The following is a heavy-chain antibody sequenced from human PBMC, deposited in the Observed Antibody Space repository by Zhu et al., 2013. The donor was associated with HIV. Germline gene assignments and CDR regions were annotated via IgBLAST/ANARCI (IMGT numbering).Heavy chain of an antibody. Sequence: QVQLVQSGAELKKPGASVKVSCKASGYIFTTYYMHWVRQAPGQGLEWMGLINPRGGGTIYAQNFQGRVTMTRDTSTSRVYMELSSLTSEDTAVHYCAREVRGSGSYSFDYWGQGTLVTVSS. CDR1: GYIFTTYY. J-gene: IGHJ4*02. CDR3: AREVRGSGSYSFDY. D-gene: IGHD3-10*01. V-gene: IGHV1-46*01. CDR2: INPRGGGT.